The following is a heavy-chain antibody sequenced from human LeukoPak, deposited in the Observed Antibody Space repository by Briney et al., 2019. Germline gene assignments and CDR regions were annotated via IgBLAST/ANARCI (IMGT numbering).Heavy chain of an antibody. CDR3: ARRGPMGWFDP. J-gene: IGHJ5*02. CDR2: IFYSGSA. V-gene: IGHV4-39*01. CDR1: GGSISSSNYY. Sequence: SETLSLTCTVSGGSISSSNYYWGWIRQPPGKRLEWIGSIFYSGSAFYNPSLKSRVTISVDTSKNQFSLRLSSVTAADTALYYCARRGPMGWFDPWGQGTLDTVSS. D-gene: IGHD2-8*01.